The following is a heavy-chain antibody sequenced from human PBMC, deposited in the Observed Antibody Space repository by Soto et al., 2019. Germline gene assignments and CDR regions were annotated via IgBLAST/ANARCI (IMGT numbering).Heavy chain of an antibody. J-gene: IGHJ4*02. Sequence: QVQLQQWGAGLLKPSETLSLTCAVYGGSCSGYYWSWIRQPPGKGLEWIGEINHSGSTNYNPSLKSRVTISVDTSKNQFSLKLSSVTAADTAVYYCASLRPDYWGQGTLVTVSS. CDR3: ASLRPDY. CDR2: INHSGST. V-gene: IGHV4-34*01. CDR1: GGSCSGYY.